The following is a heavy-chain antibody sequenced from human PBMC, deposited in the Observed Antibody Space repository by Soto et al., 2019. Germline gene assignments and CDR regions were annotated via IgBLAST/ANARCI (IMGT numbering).Heavy chain of an antibody. D-gene: IGHD6-6*01. J-gene: IGHJ4*02. CDR1: GFSLSTSGVG. CDR2: IYWDDDK. Sequence: SGPTMVNPTQTLPLTCTCSGFSLSTSGVGVGCIRQPPGKALEWLALIYWDDDKRYSPSLNSRLTITKDPPKNPVVLTMTNMDPVDTATYYCAHSRPPRLLDHWGQGTLVTVSS. CDR3: AHSRPPRLLDH. V-gene: IGHV2-5*02.